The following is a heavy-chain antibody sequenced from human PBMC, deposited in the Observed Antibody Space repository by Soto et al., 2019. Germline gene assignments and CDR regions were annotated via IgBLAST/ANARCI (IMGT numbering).Heavy chain of an antibody. CDR3: AGDVGIVAGENAFDI. J-gene: IGHJ3*02. Sequence: QVQLVQSGAEVKKPGSSVKVSCKASGGTFSSYTISWVRQAPGQGLEWMGRIIPILGIANYAQKFQGRVTITADKSTSTAYMELSSLRSEDTAVYYCAGDVGIVAGENAFDIWGQGTIVTVSS. CDR1: GGTFSSYT. CDR2: IIPILGIA. D-gene: IGHD5-12*01. V-gene: IGHV1-69*08.